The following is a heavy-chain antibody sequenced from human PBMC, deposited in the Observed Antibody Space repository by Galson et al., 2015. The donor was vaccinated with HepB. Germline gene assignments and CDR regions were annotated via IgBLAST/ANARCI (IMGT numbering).Heavy chain of an antibody. D-gene: IGHD3-10*01. J-gene: IGHJ6*02. CDR1: GYTFTGYY. CDR2: ISPNSGGT. CDR3: ARGHGSGNKRGLDV. Sequence: SVKVSCKASGYTFTGYYMHWVRQAPGQGLEWMGRISPNSGGTNYAQKFQGRVTMTRDTSISTAYMELSRLRSDDTVVYYCARGHGSGNKRGLDVWGQGTTVTVSS. V-gene: IGHV1-2*05.